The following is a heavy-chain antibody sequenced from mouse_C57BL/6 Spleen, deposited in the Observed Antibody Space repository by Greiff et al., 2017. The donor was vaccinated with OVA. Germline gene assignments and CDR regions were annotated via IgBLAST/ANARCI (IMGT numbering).Heavy chain of an antibody. Sequence: VQLQESGAELVKPGASVKLSCKASGYTFTEYTIHWVKQRSGQGLEWIGWFYPGSGRIKYNAKFKDKATLTADKASSTVYMELSRLTSEDSAVYVCARHESHPSSYYYAMDYWGQGTSVTVSS. CDR3: ARHESHPSSYYYAMDY. CDR2: FYPGSGRI. J-gene: IGHJ4*01. D-gene: IGHD1-1*01. CDR1: GYTFTEYT. V-gene: IGHV1-62-2*01.